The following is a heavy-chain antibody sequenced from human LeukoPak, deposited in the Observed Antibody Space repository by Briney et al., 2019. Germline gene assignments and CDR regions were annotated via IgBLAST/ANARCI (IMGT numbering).Heavy chain of an antibody. CDR2: IYYSGST. J-gene: IGHJ5*02. V-gene: IGHV4-59*08. CDR1: GGSISSYY. CDR3: ARRKLRLNWFDP. D-gene: IGHD4-17*01. Sequence: SETLSLTRTASGGSISSYYWSWIRQPPGKGLEWIGYIYYSGSTNYNPSLKSRVTISVDTSKNQFSLKLSSVTAADTAVYYCARRKLRLNWFDPWGQGTLVTVSS.